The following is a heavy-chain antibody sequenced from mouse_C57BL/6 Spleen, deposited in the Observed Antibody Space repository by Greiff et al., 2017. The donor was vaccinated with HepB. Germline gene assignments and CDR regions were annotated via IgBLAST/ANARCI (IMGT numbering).Heavy chain of an antibody. D-gene: IGHD1-1*01. CDR3: ARLGITTVPY. CDR2: IDPSDSET. J-gene: IGHJ2*01. Sequence: QVQLQQPGAELVRPGSSVKLSCKASGYTFTSYWMHWVKQRPIQGLEWIGNIDPSDSETHYNQKFKDKATLTVDKSSSTAYMQLSSLTSEESAVYYCARLGITTVPYWGQGTTLTVSS. V-gene: IGHV1-52*01. CDR1: GYTFTSYW.